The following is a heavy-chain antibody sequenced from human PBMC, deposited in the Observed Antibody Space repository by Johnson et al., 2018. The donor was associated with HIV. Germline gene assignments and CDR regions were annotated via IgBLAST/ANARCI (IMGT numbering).Heavy chain of an antibody. CDR1: GFTFSSYA. CDR3: ARRDNDAFDI. CDR2: ISSNGGST. Sequence: VQLVESGGGLVQPGGSLRLSCAASGFTFSSYAMHWVRQAPGKGLEYVSAISSNGGSTYYANSVKGRFTISRDNSKNTLYLQMGSLRAEDMAVYYCARRDNDAFDIWGQGTVVTVSS. J-gene: IGHJ3*02. V-gene: IGHV3-64*01.